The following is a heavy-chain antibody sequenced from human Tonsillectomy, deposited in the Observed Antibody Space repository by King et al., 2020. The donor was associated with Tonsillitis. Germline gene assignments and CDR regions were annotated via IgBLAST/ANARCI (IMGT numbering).Heavy chain of an antibody. J-gene: IGHJ3*02. CDR3: ARDPSRGAATADDAFDI. Sequence: VQLVESGAEVKKPGASVKVSCKASGYTLTDYYMHWVRQAPGQGLEWMGWNNAKSGGTNYAQKFQGRVTMTRDTSISTAYMELSRVRSDDTAVYYCARDPSRGAATADDAFDIWGQGTMVTVS. V-gene: IGHV1-2*02. CDR2: NNAKSGGT. CDR1: GYTLTDYY. D-gene: IGHD6-13*01.